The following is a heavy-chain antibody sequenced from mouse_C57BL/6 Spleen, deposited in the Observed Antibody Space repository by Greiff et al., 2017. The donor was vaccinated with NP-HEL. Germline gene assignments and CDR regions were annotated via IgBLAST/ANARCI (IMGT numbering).Heavy chain of an antibody. CDR2: IDPETGGT. J-gene: IGHJ2*01. CDR3: TRSGYYYGSSKGYFDY. CDR1: GYTFTDYE. Sequence: QVHVRQSGAELVRPGASVTLSCKASGYTFTDYEMHWVKQTPVHGLEWIGAIDPETGGTAYNQKFKGKAILTADKSSSTAYMELRSLTSEDSAVYYCTRSGYYYGSSKGYFDYWGQGTTLTVSS. V-gene: IGHV1-15*01. D-gene: IGHD1-1*01.